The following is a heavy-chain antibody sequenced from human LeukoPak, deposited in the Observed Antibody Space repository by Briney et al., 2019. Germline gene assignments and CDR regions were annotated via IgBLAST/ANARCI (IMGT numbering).Heavy chain of an antibody. J-gene: IGHJ4*02. CDR2: IYPGDSDT. D-gene: IGHD5-24*01. CDR1: GFTVSSNY. V-gene: IGHV5-51*01. CDR3: ARRGGWLQHFDY. Sequence: GGSLRLSCAASGFTVSSNYMSWVRQAPGKGLEWMGIIYPGDSDTRYSPSFQGQVTISADKSISTAYLQWSSLKASDTAMYYCARRGGWLQHFDYWGQGTLVTVSS.